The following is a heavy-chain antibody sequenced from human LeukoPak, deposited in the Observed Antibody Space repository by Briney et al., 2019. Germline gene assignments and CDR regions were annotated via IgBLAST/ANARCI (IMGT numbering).Heavy chain of an antibody. V-gene: IGHV1-2*02. D-gene: IGHD3-10*01. Sequence: GASVKVSCKASGYTFTGYYMHWVRQAPGQGLEWMGWINPNSGGTNYAQKFQGRVTMTRDTSISTAYMELSRLRSDDTAVYYCARRFGEGYYYYYYYMDVWGKGTTVTISS. CDR1: GYTFTGYY. J-gene: IGHJ6*03. CDR2: INPNSGGT. CDR3: ARRFGEGYYYYYYYMDV.